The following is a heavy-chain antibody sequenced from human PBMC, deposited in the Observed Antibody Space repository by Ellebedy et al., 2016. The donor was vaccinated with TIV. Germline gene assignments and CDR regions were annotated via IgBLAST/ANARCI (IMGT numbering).Heavy chain of an antibody. CDR3: ARAPAETTTVTNGMDV. V-gene: IGHV1-69*13. CDR2: IIPIFGTA. Sequence: SVKVSXXASGGTFSSYAISWVRQAPGQGVEWMGGIIPIFGTANYAQKFQGRVTITADESTSTAYMELSSLRSEDTAVYYCARAPAETTTVTNGMDVWGQGTTVTVSS. J-gene: IGHJ6*02. D-gene: IGHD4-17*01. CDR1: GGTFSSYA.